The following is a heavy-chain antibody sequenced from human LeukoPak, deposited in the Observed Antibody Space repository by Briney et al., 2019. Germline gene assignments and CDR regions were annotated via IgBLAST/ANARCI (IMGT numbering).Heavy chain of an antibody. CDR2: ISGSGGSA. D-gene: IGHD3-22*01. V-gene: IGHV3-23*01. Sequence: GGSLRLSCAASGFTFSRYAMSWVRQAPGKGLEWVSAISGSGGSAYYADSVKGRFTISRDNSKNTLYLQMNSLRAEDTAVYYCAKDTPRGSSGLFGGYFDYWGQGTLVTVSS. CDR1: GFTFSRYA. CDR3: AKDTPRGSSGLFGGYFDY. J-gene: IGHJ4*02.